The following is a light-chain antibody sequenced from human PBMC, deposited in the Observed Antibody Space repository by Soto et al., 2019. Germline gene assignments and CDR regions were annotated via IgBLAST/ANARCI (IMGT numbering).Light chain of an antibody. V-gene: IGKV1-5*03. CDR1: QSISSW. CDR3: QQRSNWPSIT. Sequence: DIQMTQSPSTLSASVGDRVTITFRASQSISSWLAWYQQKPGKAPKLLIYKASSLESGVPSRFSGSGSGTDFTLTISSLEPEDFAVYYCQQRSNWPSITFGQGTRLEI. J-gene: IGKJ5*01. CDR2: KAS.